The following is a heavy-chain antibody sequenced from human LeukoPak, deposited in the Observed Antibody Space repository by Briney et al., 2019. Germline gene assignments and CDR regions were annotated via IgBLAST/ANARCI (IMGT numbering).Heavy chain of an antibody. CDR3: ARGSARWFDP. J-gene: IGHJ5*02. V-gene: IGHV3-11*05. CDR2: ISSTSSHT. Sequence: GGSLRLPCAASGFTFSDSYMSWIRQAAGKGLEWVSYISSTSSHTNYADSVKGRFTISRDNAKKSLYLQMNSLRAEDAAVYYCARGSARWFDPWGQGTLVTVSS. CDR1: GFTFSDSY.